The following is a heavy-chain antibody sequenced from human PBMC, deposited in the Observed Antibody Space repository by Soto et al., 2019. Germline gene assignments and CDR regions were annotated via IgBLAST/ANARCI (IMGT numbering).Heavy chain of an antibody. CDR2: IYPADSDT. J-gene: IGHJ6*02. CDR1: GYKFNNYW. Sequence: PGESLKISFKGSGYKFNNYWTGWVLQLPGKGLEWMGIIYPADSDTRYSPSFKGQVTISADKSISTAYLQWSSLKASDTAMYYCARGGYESGYGMDVWGQGTTVTVSS. D-gene: IGHD5-12*01. V-gene: IGHV5-51*01. CDR3: ARGGYESGYGMDV.